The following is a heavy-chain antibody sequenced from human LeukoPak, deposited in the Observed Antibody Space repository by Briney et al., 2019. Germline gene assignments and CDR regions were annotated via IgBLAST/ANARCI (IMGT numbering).Heavy chain of an antibody. V-gene: IGHV3-53*04. CDR2: IYSSSIT. CDR3: ARGRGAANDAFDI. Sequence: GGSLRLSCAASGFTVSSDYMSWVRQAPGKGLEWVSVIYSSSITSYADSVKGRFTISRHNSKNTLYLQMNSLRADDTAVYYCARGRGAANDAFDIWGQGKIVPVSS. J-gene: IGHJ3*02. CDR1: GFTVSSDY. D-gene: IGHD3-10*01.